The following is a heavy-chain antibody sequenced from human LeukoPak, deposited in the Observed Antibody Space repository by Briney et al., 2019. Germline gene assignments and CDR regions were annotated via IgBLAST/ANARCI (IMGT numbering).Heavy chain of an antibody. V-gene: IGHV1-69*01. CDR1: GGTFSSYA. CDR3: ARDNNVSGWNTENWFDP. D-gene: IGHD6-19*01. J-gene: IGHJ5*02. Sequence: ASVKVSCKASGGTFSSYAISWVRQAPGQGLEWMGGIIPIFGTANYAQKFQGRVTITADESTSTAYMELSSLRSDDTAVYYCARDNNVSGWNTENWFDPWGQGTLVTVSS. CDR2: IIPIFGTA.